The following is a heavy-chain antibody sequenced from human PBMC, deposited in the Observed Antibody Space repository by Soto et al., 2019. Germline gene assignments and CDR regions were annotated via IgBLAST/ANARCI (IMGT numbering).Heavy chain of an antibody. V-gene: IGHV3-73*01. CDR1: GFVFKDSS. Sequence: EVLLVESGGGVVQPGGSLKLSCAASGFVFKDSSIHWVRQASGKGLEWVGRIRDRAYNYATAYTASVKGRFTISRDDSNNTAYLQMTSLKTADTAIYYCTRLISAAQDYWGQGTLVTVSS. CDR2: IRDRAYNYAT. CDR3: TRLISAAQDY. J-gene: IGHJ4*02. D-gene: IGHD3-10*01.